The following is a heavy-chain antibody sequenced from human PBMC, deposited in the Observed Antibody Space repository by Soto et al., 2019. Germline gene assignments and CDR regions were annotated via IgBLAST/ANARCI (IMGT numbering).Heavy chain of an antibody. Sequence: QVQLVESGGGVVQPGRSLRLSCAASGFTFSSYAMHWVRQAPGKGLEWVAVISYDGSNKYYADSVKGLFTISRDNAKNTVYLQTNSLRAEDTAVYYCARDYPPSWGQGTLVTVSS. CDR2: ISYDGSNK. V-gene: IGHV3-30-3*01. CDR1: GFTFSSYA. CDR3: ARDYPPS. J-gene: IGHJ5*02.